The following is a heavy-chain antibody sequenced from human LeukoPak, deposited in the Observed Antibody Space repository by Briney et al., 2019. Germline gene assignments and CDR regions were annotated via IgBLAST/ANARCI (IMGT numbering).Heavy chain of an antibody. D-gene: IGHD4-17*01. J-gene: IGHJ5*02. CDR2: ISAYNGNT. V-gene: IGHV1-18*01. Sequence: GASVKVSCKASGYTFTSYGISWVRQAPGQGLEWMGWISAYNGNTNYAQKLQGRVTMTTDTSTSTAYMELRSLRSDDTAVYYCARVARGTTVTTGGNWFDPWGQGTLVTVSS. CDR1: GYTFTSYG. CDR3: ARVARGTTVTTGGNWFDP.